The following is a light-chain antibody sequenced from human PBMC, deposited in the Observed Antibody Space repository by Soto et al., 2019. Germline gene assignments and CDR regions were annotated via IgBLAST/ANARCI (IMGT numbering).Light chain of an antibody. J-gene: IGKJ2*02. CDR2: GAS. V-gene: IGKV1-17*01. CDR3: LQHHTYPCT. CDR1: QAIRND. Sequence: DIQVTQSPSSLPASVGDRVTITCRASQAIRNDLGWYQHKPGKAPRRLIYGASFLQAGVPSRLSGSGSGTEFTLTISSLQPEDFATYYCLQHHTYPCTFGQGTKVDIK.